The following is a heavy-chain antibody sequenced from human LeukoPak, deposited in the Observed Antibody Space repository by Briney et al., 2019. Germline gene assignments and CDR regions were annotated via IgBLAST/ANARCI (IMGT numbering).Heavy chain of an antibody. V-gene: IGHV3-23*01. CDR2: ISGSGGST. Sequence: GGSLRLSCAASGLTFSSYDMVWVRQAPGKGLQWVSAISGSGGSTYYADSVKGRFTISRDNSKNTLYLQMNSLRAEDTAVYYCARDQGSSSWYQFDYWGQGTLVTVSS. CDR3: ARDQGSSSWYQFDY. J-gene: IGHJ4*02. D-gene: IGHD6-13*01. CDR1: GLTFSSYD.